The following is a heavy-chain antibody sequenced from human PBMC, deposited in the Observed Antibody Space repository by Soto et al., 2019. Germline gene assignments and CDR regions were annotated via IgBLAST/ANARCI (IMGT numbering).Heavy chain of an antibody. CDR1: GYTFTSYA. Sequence: QVQLVQSGAEVKKPGASVKVSCKASGYTFTSYAMHWVRQAPGQRLEWMGWINAGNGNTKYSQKFQGRVTITRDTSASTAYMELSSLRSEDTAVYYCARSIPRYAKVYYFYYWGQGTLVTVSS. V-gene: IGHV1-3*01. J-gene: IGHJ4*02. CDR3: ARSIPRYAKVYYFYY. D-gene: IGHD2-8*01. CDR2: INAGNGNT.